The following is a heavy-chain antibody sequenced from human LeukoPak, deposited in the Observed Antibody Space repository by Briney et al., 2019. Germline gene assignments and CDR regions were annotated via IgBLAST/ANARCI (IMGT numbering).Heavy chain of an antibody. CDR1: GFTFSSYS. CDR2: ISSGSGSI. Sequence: SGGSLRLSCAASGFTFSSYSMNWVRQAPGKGLEWVSSISSGSGSIYYADSVKGRFTISRDNAKNSLYLQMNSLRAEDTAVYYCASDPSDAFDIWGQGTMVTVSS. J-gene: IGHJ3*02. CDR3: ASDPSDAFDI. V-gene: IGHV3-21*01.